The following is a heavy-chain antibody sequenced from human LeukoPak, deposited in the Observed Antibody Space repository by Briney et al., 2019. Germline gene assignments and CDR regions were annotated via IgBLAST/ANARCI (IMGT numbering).Heavy chain of an antibody. V-gene: IGHV5-51*01. Sequence: GESLKISCKGSGFSFTTHWIGWVRQMAGKGLEWMGSIYPGDSDTRDSPSFQGQVTISADKSISTAYLQWSSLRASDTAMYYCARRLYSGDSMTAFDYWGQGTLVTVSS. J-gene: IGHJ4*02. CDR2: IYPGDSDT. D-gene: IGHD1-26*01. CDR1: GFSFTTHW. CDR3: ARRLYSGDSMTAFDY.